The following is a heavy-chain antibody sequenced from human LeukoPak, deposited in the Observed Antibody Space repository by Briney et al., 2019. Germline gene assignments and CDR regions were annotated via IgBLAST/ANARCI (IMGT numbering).Heavy chain of an antibody. CDR2: TYYRSRWYD. J-gene: IGHJ4*02. D-gene: IGHD6-25*01. Sequence: SQTHSLTCAISGDIVSSNSAAWNWIRQSPSRGLEWLGRTYYRSRWYDDYAVSVKSRMTINPDTSKNQFSLHLNSVTPEDTAVYYCARGRSGYWVSLFEYWGQGILVTVSS. CDR3: ARGRSGYWVSLFEY. V-gene: IGHV6-1*01. CDR1: GDIVSSNSAA.